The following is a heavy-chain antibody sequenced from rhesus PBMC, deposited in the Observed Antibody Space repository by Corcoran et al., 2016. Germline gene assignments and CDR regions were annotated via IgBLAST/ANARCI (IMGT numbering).Heavy chain of an antibody. CDR1: GYSISSGYG. J-gene: IGHJ4*01. Sequence: QVQLQESGPGLVKPSETLSLTCAVSGYSISSGYGWSWIRQPPGKGLEWIGYIGGSSGSTNYNPSLKSRFTISKDTSKNQFALQLSSVTAADTAVYYCASGSGWSLDYWGQGVLVTVSS. V-gene: IGHV4-127*01. CDR3: ASGSGWSLDY. CDR2: IGGSSGST. D-gene: IGHD6S26*01.